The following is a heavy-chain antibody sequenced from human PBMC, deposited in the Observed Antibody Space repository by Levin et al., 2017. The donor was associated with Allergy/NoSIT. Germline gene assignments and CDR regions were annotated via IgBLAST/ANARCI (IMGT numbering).Heavy chain of an antibody. V-gene: IGHV3-11*01. J-gene: IGHJ5*02. D-gene: IGHD4-17*01. Sequence: SGGSLRLSCAASGFTFSDYYMSWIRQAPGKGLEWVSYISSSGSTIYYADSVKGRFTISRDNAKNSLYLQMNSLRAEDTAVYYCARVIYGDYVFGPYVFHWFDPWGQGTLVTVSS. CDR3: ARVIYGDYVFGPYVFHWFDP. CDR1: GFTFSDYY. CDR2: ISSSGSTI.